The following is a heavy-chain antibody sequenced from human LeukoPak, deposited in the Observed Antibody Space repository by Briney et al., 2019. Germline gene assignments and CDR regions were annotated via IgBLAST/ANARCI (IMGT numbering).Heavy chain of an antibody. CDR2: INPSGGST. V-gene: IGHV1-46*01. Sequence: ASVKVSCKASGYTFTSYYIHWVRQAPGQGLEWMGIINPSGGSTSYAQKFQGRVTMTRDTSTSTVYMELRSLRSDDTAVYYCARSVAWFGERTHSGNWFDPWGQGTLVTVSS. J-gene: IGHJ5*02. D-gene: IGHD3-10*01. CDR1: GYTFTSYY. CDR3: ARSVAWFGERTHSGNWFDP.